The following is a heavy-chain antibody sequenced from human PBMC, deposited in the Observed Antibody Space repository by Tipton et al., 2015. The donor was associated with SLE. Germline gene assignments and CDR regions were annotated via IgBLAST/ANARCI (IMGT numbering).Heavy chain of an antibody. V-gene: IGHV4-39*07. Sequence: TLSLTCTVSGGSVSSGTSYWGWIRQPPGKELQWIGSIFYTGSVHDNPSLASRVAISINTSRNQFSLKLTSVTAADTAVYYCARDEGGYFDYWGQGTLVTVSS. J-gene: IGHJ4*02. D-gene: IGHD3-16*01. CDR2: IFYTGSV. CDR1: GGSVSSGTSY. CDR3: ARDEGGYFDY.